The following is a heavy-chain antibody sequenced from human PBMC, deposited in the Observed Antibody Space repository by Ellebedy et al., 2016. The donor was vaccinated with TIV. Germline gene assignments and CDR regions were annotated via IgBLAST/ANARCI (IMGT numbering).Heavy chain of an antibody. CDR2: LYDTGTT. J-gene: IGHJ4*02. CDR1: GGSIGSVGSKY. V-gene: IGHV4-39*07. Sequence: MPSETLSLTCTVSGGSIGSVGSKYSGWIRQSPGRGLEWIGSLYDTGTTYYNPSLKSRLTISVDRSKNQFSLRLTSVTAADTAVYYCVRAPDYWGQGTLVTVSS. CDR3: VRAPDY.